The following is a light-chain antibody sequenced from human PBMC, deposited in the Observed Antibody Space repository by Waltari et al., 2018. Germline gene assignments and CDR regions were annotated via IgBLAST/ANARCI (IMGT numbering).Light chain of an antibody. CDR2: EVT. V-gene: IGLV2-8*01. J-gene: IGLJ2*01. CDR1: TSDVGGYNY. CDR3: SSYAHSNTVV. Sequence: QSALTQPPSASGSPGQSVTISCTGTTSDVGGYNYVSWYQQHPGKAPKLIISEVTKRPSVVPDRFSGSKAVNTASLTVSGLQAEDEADYYCSSYAHSNTVVFGGGTRLTVL.